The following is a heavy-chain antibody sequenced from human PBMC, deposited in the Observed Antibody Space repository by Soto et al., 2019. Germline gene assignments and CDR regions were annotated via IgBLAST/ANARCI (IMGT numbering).Heavy chain of an antibody. CDR2: ISSGGNTI. V-gene: IGHV3-11*01. D-gene: IGHD2-21*01. Sequence: QMQLVESGGNLVKPGGSLRLSCSGSGFSFGDYYMNWIRKAPGKGLEWVSYISSGGNTISYSDSVKGRFTISRDNAKKSVYLEMDSLRPEDTAVYYCARSLFLDVRGQGTLVTVSS. CDR3: ARSLFLDV. J-gene: IGHJ4*02. CDR1: GFSFGDYY.